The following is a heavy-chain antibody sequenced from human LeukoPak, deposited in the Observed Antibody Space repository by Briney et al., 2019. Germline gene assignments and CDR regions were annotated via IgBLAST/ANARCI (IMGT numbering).Heavy chain of an antibody. CDR1: GFTFSSNW. D-gene: IGHD2-15*01. CDR2: IKGDGSST. V-gene: IGHV3-74*01. CDR3: AREEIGWDY. Sequence: GGSLRLSCVASGFTFSSNWMHWVRQAPGKGLVWISRIKGDGSSTSYADSVKGRFTISRDNAKNTLCLQMNSLRAEDTAVYYCAREEIGWDYWGQGTLVTVSS. J-gene: IGHJ4*02.